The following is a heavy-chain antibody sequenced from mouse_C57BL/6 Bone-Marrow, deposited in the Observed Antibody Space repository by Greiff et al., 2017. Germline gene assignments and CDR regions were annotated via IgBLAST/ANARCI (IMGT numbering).Heavy chain of an antibody. Sequence: QVQLQQPGAELVKPGASVKMSCKASGYTFTGYWITWVKQRPGQGLEWIGDIYPGSGSTNYNEKFKSKATLAVDTSSSTAYMQHSSLTSEDSAVYYCARYSNYDNWYVDVWGTGTTVTVSS. V-gene: IGHV1-55*01. CDR2: IYPGSGST. CDR3: ARYSNYDNWYVDV. J-gene: IGHJ1*03. CDR1: GYTFTGYW. D-gene: IGHD2-5*01.